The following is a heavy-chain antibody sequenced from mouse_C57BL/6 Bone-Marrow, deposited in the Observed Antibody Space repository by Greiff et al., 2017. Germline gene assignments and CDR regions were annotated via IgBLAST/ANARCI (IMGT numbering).Heavy chain of an antibody. V-gene: IGHV5-17*01. CDR2: ISSGSSTI. CDR1: GFTFSDYG. Sequence: EVKVEESGGGLVKPGGSLKLSCAASGFTFSDYGMHWVRQAPEKGREWVAYISSGSSTIYYADTVKGRFTISRDNAKNTLFLQMTSLRSEDTAMYYCARDYYYGSSWFAYWGQGTLVTVSA. J-gene: IGHJ3*01. D-gene: IGHD1-1*01. CDR3: ARDYYYGSSWFAY.